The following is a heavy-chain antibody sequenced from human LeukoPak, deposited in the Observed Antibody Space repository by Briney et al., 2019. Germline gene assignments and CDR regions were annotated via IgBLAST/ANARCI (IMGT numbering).Heavy chain of an antibody. D-gene: IGHD2-15*01. V-gene: IGHV1-69*06. J-gene: IGHJ5*02. CDR3: VAPSSPDCSGGSCYPRA. CDR2: IIPIFGTA. CDR1: GGTFSSYA. Sequence: SVKVSCKASGGTFSSYAISWVRQAPGQGLEWMGGIIPIFGTANYAQKFQGRVTITADKSTSTAYMELSSLRSEDTAVYYCVAPSSPDCSGGSCYPRAWGQGTLVTVSS.